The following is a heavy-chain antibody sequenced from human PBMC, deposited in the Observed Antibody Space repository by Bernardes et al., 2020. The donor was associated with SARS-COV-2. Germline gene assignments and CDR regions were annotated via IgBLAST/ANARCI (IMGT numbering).Heavy chain of an antibody. J-gene: IGHJ4*02. CDR1: GFTFSAYA. Sequence: GGSLRLSCAASGFTFSAYAMHWVRQAPGKGLEWVAVISYDGSNKYYADSVKGRFTISRDNSKNTLYMQMNSLRTEDTAVYYCARIDEVTGRDYWGQGTLVTVSS. CDR3: ARIDEVTGRDY. D-gene: IGHD6-19*01. V-gene: IGHV3-30-3*01. CDR2: ISYDGSNK.